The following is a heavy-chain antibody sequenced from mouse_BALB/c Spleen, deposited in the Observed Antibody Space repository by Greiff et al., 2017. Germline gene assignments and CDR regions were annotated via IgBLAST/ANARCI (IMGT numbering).Heavy chain of an antibody. CDR3: ARQGNYYGSSYYAMDY. J-gene: IGHJ4*01. Sequence: EVQGVESGGGLVQPGGSLKLSCAASGFTFSSYTMSWVRQTPEKRLEWVAYISNGGGSTYYPDTVKGRFTISRDNAKNTLYLQMSSLKSEDTAMYYCARQGNYYGSSYYAMDYWGQGTSVTVSS. D-gene: IGHD1-1*01. V-gene: IGHV5-12-2*01. CDR1: GFTFSSYT. CDR2: ISNGGGST.